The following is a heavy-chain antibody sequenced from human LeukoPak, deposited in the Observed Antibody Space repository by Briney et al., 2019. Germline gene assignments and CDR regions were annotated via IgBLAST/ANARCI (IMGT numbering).Heavy chain of an antibody. V-gene: IGHV1-18*01. CDR2: ISAYNGNT. J-gene: IGHJ4*02. CDR3: ARDLRFLEWLSYFDY. D-gene: IGHD3-3*01. CDR1: GYTFTSYG. Sequence: ASVKVSCKASGYTFTSYGISWVRQATGQGLEWMGWISAYNGNTNYAQKLQGRVTMTTDTSTSTAYMELRSLRSDDTAVYYCARDLRFLEWLSYFDYWGQGTLVTVSS.